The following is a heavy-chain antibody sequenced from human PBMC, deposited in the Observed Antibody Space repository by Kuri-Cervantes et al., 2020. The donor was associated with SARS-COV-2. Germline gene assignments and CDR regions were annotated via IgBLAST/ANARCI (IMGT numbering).Heavy chain of an antibody. CDR3: ARYGAVERDYYYYYAIDV. J-gene: IGHJ6*02. V-gene: IGHV3-66*01. CDR1: GFTVSSNY. Sequence: GGSLRLSCAASGFTVSSNYMSWVRQAPGKGLEWVSVIYIGGSRYSADSVKSRFTISRDNSKSTLYLQMNTLRAEDTTVYYCARYGAVERDYYYYYAIDVWCQGTTVTVSS. D-gene: IGHD1-1*01. CDR2: IYIGGSR.